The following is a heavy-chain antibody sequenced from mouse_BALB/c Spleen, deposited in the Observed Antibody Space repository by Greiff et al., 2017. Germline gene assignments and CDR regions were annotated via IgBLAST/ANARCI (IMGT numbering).Heavy chain of an antibody. CDR3: AREVYYYGSSNYAMDY. Sequence: EVQRVESGPGLVKPSQSLSLTCSVTGYSITSGYYWNWIRQFPGNKLEWMGYISYDGSNNYNPSLKNRISITRDTSKNQFFLKLNSVTTEDTATYYCAREVYYYGSSNYAMDYWGQGTSVTVSS. J-gene: IGHJ4*01. D-gene: IGHD1-1*01. V-gene: IGHV3-6*02. CDR1: GYSITSGYY. CDR2: ISYDGSN.